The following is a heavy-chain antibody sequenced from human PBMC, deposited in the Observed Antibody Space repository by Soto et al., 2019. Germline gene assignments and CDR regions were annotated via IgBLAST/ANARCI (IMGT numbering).Heavy chain of an antibody. CDR1: GYSFTKYG. D-gene: IGHD3-3*01. V-gene: IGHV1-18*01. CDR3: AREVRTLGRGLAFDI. J-gene: IGHJ3*02. Sequence: QVQLVQSGAEVKKPGASVKVSCKTSGYSFTKYGVNWVRQAPGQGLQWMGRINPNNGNTDYEQTLQGRLTISTDTSTRASYMELGSMRSNDTDVYYCAREVRTLGRGLAFDIWGPGTMVTVSS. CDR2: INPNNGNT.